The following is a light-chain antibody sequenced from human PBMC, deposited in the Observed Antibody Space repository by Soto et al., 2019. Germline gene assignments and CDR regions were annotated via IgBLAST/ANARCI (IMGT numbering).Light chain of an antibody. CDR2: EVT. Sequence: QSALTQPPSASGSPGQSVTFSCAGTSRDVGAYSSVAWYQQHPGKAPKLIIYEVTKRPSGVPDRFSGARSGNTAFLTVSGLQADDEADYYCSAHAGSNNNVFGTGTRSTS. CDR3: SAHAGSNNNV. J-gene: IGLJ1*01. V-gene: IGLV2-8*01. CDR1: SRDVGAYSS.